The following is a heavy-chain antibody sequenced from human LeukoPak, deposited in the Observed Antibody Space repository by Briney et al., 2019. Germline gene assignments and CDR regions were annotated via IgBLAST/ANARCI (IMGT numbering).Heavy chain of an antibody. CDR3: ARGRGSGHKENWFDP. D-gene: IGHD6-19*01. V-gene: IGHV1-8*01. CDR1: GYTFTTYD. J-gene: IGHJ5*02. Sequence: GASVKVSCKASGYTFTTYDINWVRQATGQGLEWMGRMNPNSGNTGYAQKFQDRVTMTRNTSISTAYMELSSLRSEDTAVYYCARGRGSGHKENWFDPWGQGTLVTVSS. CDR2: MNPNSGNT.